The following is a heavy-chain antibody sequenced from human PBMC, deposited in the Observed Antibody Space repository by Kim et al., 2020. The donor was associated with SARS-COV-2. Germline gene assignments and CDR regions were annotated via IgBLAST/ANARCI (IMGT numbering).Heavy chain of an antibody. V-gene: IGHV1-8*02. J-gene: IGHJ4*02. CDR2: MNPISGNT. CDR1: GYSFSNYD. D-gene: IGHD3-3*01. Sequence: ASVKVSCKASGYSFSNYDINWVRQATGQGLEWLGWMNPISGNTGYATRFQGRISMTRNNSISTAYMEMSSLGSEDTAVYYCARDLVSSGSRTYAYWGQGTLVTVSS. CDR3: ARDLVSSGSRTYAY.